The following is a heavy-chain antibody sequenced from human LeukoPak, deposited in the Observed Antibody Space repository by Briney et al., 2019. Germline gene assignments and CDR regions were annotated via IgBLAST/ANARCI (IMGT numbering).Heavy chain of an antibody. CDR3: ARTIMELAVLRKKDTFDM. J-gene: IGHJ3*02. CDR2: ISSDGNYI. Sequence: GGSLRLSCAASGFSFRSYSMNWVRQAPGKGLEWVSSISSDGNYIYYVDSVKGRFTTSRDNAKNSLYLQVNSLRAEDTAVYYCARTIMELAVLRKKDTFDMWGQGTMVTVSS. V-gene: IGHV3-21*06. D-gene: IGHD1-7*01. CDR1: GFSFRSYS.